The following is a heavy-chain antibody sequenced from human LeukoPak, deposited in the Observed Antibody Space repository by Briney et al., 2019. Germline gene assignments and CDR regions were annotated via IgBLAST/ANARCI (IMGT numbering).Heavy chain of an antibody. J-gene: IGHJ6*02. CDR1: GFTFSSYA. D-gene: IGHD3-10*01. V-gene: IGHV3-21*04. Sequence: PGGSLRLSCAASGFTFSSYAMSWVRQAPGKGLEWVSAISSSGSTIYYADSVKGRFTISRDNAKNSLYLQMNSLRAEDTAVHYCARSGDPEYYYYYGMDVWGQGTTVTVSS. CDR2: ISSSGSTI. CDR3: ARSGDPEYYYYYGMDV.